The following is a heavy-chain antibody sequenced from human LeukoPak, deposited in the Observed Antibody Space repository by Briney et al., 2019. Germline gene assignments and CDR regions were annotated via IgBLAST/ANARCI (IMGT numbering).Heavy chain of an antibody. Sequence: PGGTLRLSCAASGFTFSSYAMSWVRQAPGKGLEWVSAISGSGGSTYYADSVQGRFAISRDNSKSTLYLQMNILRAEDTAVYYCAKDVVALYYYDSSGCWFDPWGQGTLVTVSS. D-gene: IGHD3-22*01. CDR1: GFTFSSYA. CDR2: ISGSGGST. CDR3: AKDVVALYYYDSSGCWFDP. V-gene: IGHV3-23*01. J-gene: IGHJ5*02.